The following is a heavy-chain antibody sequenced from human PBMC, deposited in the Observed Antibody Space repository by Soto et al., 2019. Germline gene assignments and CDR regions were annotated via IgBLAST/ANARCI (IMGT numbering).Heavy chain of an antibody. Sequence: EVQLVESGGGLVQPGGSLKLSCAASGFTFSGSAMHWVRQASGKGLEWVGRIRSKANSYATAYAASVKGRFTISRDDSKNTAYLQMNSLKTEDTAVYYCTRRDSPYGMDVWGQGTTVTVSS. D-gene: IGHD5-18*01. CDR3: TRRDSPYGMDV. V-gene: IGHV3-73*01. J-gene: IGHJ6*02. CDR2: IRSKANSYAT. CDR1: GFTFSGSA.